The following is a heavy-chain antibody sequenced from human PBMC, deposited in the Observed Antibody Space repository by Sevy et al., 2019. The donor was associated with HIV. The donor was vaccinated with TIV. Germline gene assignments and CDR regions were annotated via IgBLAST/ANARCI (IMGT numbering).Heavy chain of an antibody. CDR2: INPSDVST. D-gene: IGHD3-16*01. V-gene: IGHV1-46*03. CDR3: GRTSPRGGFDY. J-gene: IGHJ4*02. CDR1: GYTFTNYY. Sequence: ASVKVSCKASGYTFTNYYMHWVRQAPGQGLAWMGIINPSDVSTVYAQKLQGRVTMTRETSTSTVYMELSSLRSDDTAVYYCGRTSPRGGFDYWGQGALVTVSS.